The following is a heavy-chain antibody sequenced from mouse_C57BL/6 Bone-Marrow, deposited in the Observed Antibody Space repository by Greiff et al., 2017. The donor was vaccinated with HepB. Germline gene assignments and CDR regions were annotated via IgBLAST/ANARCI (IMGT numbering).Heavy chain of an antibody. Sequence: EVKLVESGGGLVQPKGSLKLSCAASGFSFNTYAMNWVRQAPGKGLEWVARIRSKSNNYATYYADSVKDRFTISRDDSESMLYLQMNNLKTEDTAMYYCVRSSDGYYVDYWGQGTSVTVSS. V-gene: IGHV10-1*01. CDR1: GFSFNTYA. J-gene: IGHJ4*01. CDR2: IRSKSNNYAT. D-gene: IGHD2-3*01. CDR3: VRSSDGYYVDY.